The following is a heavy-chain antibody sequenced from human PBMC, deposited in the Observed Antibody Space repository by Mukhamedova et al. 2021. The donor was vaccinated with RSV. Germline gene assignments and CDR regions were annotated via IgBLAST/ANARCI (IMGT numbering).Heavy chain of an antibody. CDR2: IWHDGKNK. Sequence: GMHWVRQAPGKGLEWVAVIWHDGKNKYYGDPVKGRFTISRDNANNTLHLDMNSLRPEDTAIYYCSRDRTGVGYNGMDVWGQGT. J-gene: IGHJ6*02. CDR1: G. CDR3: SRDRTGVGYNGMDV. D-gene: IGHD1-1*01. V-gene: IGHV3-33*01.